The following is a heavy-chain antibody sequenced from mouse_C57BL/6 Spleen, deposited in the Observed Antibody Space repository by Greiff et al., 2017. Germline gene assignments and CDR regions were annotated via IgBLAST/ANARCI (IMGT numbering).Heavy chain of an antibody. CDR3: ARGSYYYGSRGFYFDY. CDR1: GYTFTDHT. Sequence: QVQLKQSDAELVKLGASVKISCKVSGYTFTDHTIHWMKQRPEQGLEWIGYIYPRDGSTKYNEKFKGKATLTADKSSSTAYMQLNSLTSEDSAVYFCARGSYYYGSRGFYFDYWGQGTTLTVSS. V-gene: IGHV1-78*01. D-gene: IGHD1-1*01. J-gene: IGHJ2*01. CDR2: IYPRDGST.